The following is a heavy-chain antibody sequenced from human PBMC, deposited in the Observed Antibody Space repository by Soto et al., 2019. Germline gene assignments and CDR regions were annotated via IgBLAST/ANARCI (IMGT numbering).Heavy chain of an antibody. CDR3: ARVGSGIAAAGREDYFDY. J-gene: IGHJ4*02. CDR2: INSGNGNT. Sequence: ASVKVSCKASGYTFTNYAIHWVRQAPRQRLERMGRINSGNGNTKYSQKFQGRVTITRDTSASTAYMELSSLRSEDTAVYYCARVGSGIAAAGREDYFDYWGQGTLVTVSS. CDR1: GYTFTNYA. V-gene: IGHV1-3*01. D-gene: IGHD6-13*01.